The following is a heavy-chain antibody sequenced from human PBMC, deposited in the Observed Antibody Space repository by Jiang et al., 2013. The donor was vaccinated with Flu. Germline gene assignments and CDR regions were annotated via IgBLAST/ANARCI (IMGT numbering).Heavy chain of an antibody. D-gene: IGHD3-22*01. CDR1: GGSISSSSYY. CDR2: IYYSGST. Sequence: GLVKPSETLSLTCTVSGGSISSSSYYWGWIRQPPGKGLEWIGSIYYSGSTYYNPSLKSRVTISVDTSKNQFSLKLSSVTAADTAVYYCARQRSNYYDSSGYYSLFDYWGQGTLVTVSS. J-gene: IGHJ4*02. CDR3: ARQRSNYYDSSGYYSLFDY. V-gene: IGHV4-39*01.